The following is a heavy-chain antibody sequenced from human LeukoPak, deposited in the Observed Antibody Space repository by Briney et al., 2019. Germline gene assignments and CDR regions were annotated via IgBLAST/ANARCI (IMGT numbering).Heavy chain of an antibody. CDR1: GFTFTGYY. D-gene: IGHD6-25*01. CDR2: INPNSGGT. Sequence: ASVKVSCKASGFTFTGYYMHWVRQAPGQGLEWMGWINPNSGGTNYAQKFQGRVTMTRDTSITSAYMELSRLTSDDTAVYYCARESGGLDYWGQGTLVTVSS. J-gene: IGHJ4*01. CDR3: ARESGGLDY. V-gene: IGHV1-2*02.